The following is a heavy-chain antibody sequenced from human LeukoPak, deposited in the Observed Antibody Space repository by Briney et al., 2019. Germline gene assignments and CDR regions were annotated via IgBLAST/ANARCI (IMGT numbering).Heavy chain of an antibody. CDR1: GGSVSNYY. Sequence: SETLSLTCTVSGGSVSNYYWSWIRQPAGKGLEWIGRIYTSGSTNYNPSLKGRVTMSVDTSKNQFSLKLSSVTAADTAVYYCARDKRVWFGESHFDYWGQGTLVTVSS. CDR2: IYTSGST. CDR3: ARDKRVWFGESHFDY. D-gene: IGHD3-10*01. J-gene: IGHJ4*02. V-gene: IGHV4-4*07.